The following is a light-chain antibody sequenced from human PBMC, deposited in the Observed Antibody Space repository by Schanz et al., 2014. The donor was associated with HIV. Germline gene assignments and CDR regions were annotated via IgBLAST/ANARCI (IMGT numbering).Light chain of an antibody. CDR2: GVF. Sequence: QSALTQPASVSGSPGQSITISCTGTSSDVGGFYYVSWYQQHPGKAPKLMIYGVFDRPSGVSNRFSGSRSGNTASLTIFDLQPEDEADYYCGALSTSDAPVFGTGTKLTVL. V-gene: IGLV2-14*03. CDR1: SSDVGGFYY. J-gene: IGLJ1*01. CDR3: GALSTSDAPV.